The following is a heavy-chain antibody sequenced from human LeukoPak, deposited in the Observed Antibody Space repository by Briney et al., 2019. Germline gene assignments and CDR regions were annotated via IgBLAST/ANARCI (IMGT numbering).Heavy chain of an antibody. D-gene: IGHD2-21*02. Sequence: ASVKVSCKSSGYTFTSYGISWVRQAPGQGLEWMGWISAYNGNSKYTANLQGRFTMTTDTSTSTAYMELGSLRSGDTAVYFCARGSLAAFHNGDSWGQGTLIIVSS. J-gene: IGHJ4*02. CDR2: ISAYNGNS. CDR1: GYTFTSYG. CDR3: ARGSLAAFHNGDS. V-gene: IGHV1-18*01.